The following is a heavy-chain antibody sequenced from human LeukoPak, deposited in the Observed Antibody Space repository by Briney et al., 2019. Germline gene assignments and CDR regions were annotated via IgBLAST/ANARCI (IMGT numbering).Heavy chain of an antibody. CDR2: IIPIFGTA. V-gene: IGHV1-69*05. Sequence: SVKVSCKASGGTFSSYAISWVRQAPGQGLEWMGGIIPIFGTANYAQKFQGRVTITTDESTSTAYMELRSLRSDGTAMYYCARAEGVVVAAHIDVWGKGTTVTVSS. D-gene: IGHD2-15*01. CDR1: GGTFSSYA. J-gene: IGHJ6*03. CDR3: ARAEGVVVAAHIDV.